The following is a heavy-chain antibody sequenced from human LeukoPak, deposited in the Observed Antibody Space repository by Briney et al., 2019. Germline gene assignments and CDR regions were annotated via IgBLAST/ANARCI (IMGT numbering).Heavy chain of an antibody. J-gene: IGHJ3*02. CDR2: ISAYNGNT. D-gene: IGHD3-3*01. CDR1: GDTFTSYG. CDR3: ARDRLTIFGVVTTRWAFDI. V-gene: IGHV1-18*01. Sequence: ASVKVSCKASGDTFTSYGISWVRQAPGQGLEWTGWISAYNGNTNYAQKLQGRVTMTTDTSTSTAYMELRSLRSDDTAVYYCARDRLTIFGVVTTRWAFDIWGQGTMVTVSS.